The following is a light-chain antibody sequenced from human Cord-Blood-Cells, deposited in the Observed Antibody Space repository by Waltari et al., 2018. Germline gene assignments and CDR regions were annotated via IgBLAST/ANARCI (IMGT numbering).Light chain of an antibody. J-gene: IGKJ4*01. V-gene: IGKV3-15*01. CDR3: QQYNNWPPLT. Sequence: TQSPATLSVSPGERATLSCRASQSVSSNLAWYQQKPGQAPRLLIYGASTRATGIPARFSGSGSGTEFTLNISSLQSEDFAVYYCQQYNNWPPLTFGGGTKVEIK. CDR2: GAS. CDR1: QSVSSN.